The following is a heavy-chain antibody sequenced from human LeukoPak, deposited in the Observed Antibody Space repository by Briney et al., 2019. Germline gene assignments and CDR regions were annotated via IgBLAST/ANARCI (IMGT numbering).Heavy chain of an antibody. J-gene: IGHJ4*02. CDR2: ISSSGSTI. CDR1: GFTFSSYE. V-gene: IGHV3-48*03. D-gene: IGHD6-13*01. CDR3: ARTRIAAAGYYFDY. Sequence: TGGSLRLSCAASGFTFSSYEMNWVRQAPGKGLEWVSYISSSGSTIYYADSVKGRFTISRDNSKNTLYLQMNSLRAEDTAVYYCARTRIAAAGYYFDYWGQGTLVTVSS.